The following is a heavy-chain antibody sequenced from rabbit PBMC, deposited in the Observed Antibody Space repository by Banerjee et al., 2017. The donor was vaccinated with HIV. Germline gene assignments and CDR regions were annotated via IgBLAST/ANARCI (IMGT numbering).Heavy chain of an antibody. CDR1: GFSFSSSYY. J-gene: IGHJ4*01. Sequence: QSLEESGGDLVKPEGSLTLTCKASGFSFSSSYYMCWVRQAPGKGLEWIGCINTGSGGTAYASWAKGRFTISKTSSTTVTLQMTSLTAADTATYFCARSGVSGWIYADLWGPGTLVTVS. CDR3: ARSGVSGWIYADL. D-gene: IGHD1-1*01. V-gene: IGHV1S40*01. CDR2: INTGSGGT.